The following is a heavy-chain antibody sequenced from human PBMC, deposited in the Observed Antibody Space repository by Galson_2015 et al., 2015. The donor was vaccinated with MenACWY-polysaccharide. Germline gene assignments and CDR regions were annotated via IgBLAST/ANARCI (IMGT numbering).Heavy chain of an antibody. CDR3: AKGCQVTLNTGSYSYY. Sequence: SLRLSCAASGFTFRSYAMSWVRQAPGKGLEWVSSISASGAGTYYADSVKGRFNISRDNSKNTLYPQMNRLRAEVTAVFYCAKGCQVTLNTGSYSYYRCQGALVTVFS. CDR2: ISASGAGT. CDR1: GFTFRSYA. D-gene: IGHD1-14*01. J-gene: IGHJ4*02. V-gene: IGHV3-23*01.